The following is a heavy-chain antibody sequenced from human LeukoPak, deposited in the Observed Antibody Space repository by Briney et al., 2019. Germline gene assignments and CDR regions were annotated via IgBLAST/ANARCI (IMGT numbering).Heavy chain of an antibody. J-gene: IGHJ3*02. D-gene: IGHD3-22*01. CDR3: ARVMADSSGFDAFDI. V-gene: IGHV3-33*01. Sequence: GGSLRLSCAASGFTFSSYGMHWVRQAPGKGLEWVAVIWYDGSNKYYADSVKGRFTISRDNSKNTLYLQMNSLRAEDTAVYYCARVMADSSGFDAFDIWGQGTMVTVSS. CDR1: GFTFSSYG. CDR2: IWYDGSNK.